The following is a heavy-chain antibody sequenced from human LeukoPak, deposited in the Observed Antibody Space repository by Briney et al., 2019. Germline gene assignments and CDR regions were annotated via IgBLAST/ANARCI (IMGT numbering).Heavy chain of an antibody. D-gene: IGHD2-15*01. CDR3: VRGNPFGGY. CDR2: IKQDGSER. CDR1: GFTLSSYW. V-gene: IGHV3-7*03. J-gene: IGHJ4*02. Sequence: GGSLRLSCAASGFTLSSYWMIWVRQAPGKGLEWVANIKQDGSERSYVDSVKGRFTISRDNAKNSLYLQMNSLRAEDTAVYYCVRGNPFGGYWGQGTLVTVSS.